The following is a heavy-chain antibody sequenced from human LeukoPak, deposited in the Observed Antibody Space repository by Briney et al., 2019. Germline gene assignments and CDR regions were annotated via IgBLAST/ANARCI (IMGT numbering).Heavy chain of an antibody. CDR2: INTNTGNP. Sequence: ASVKVSCKVSGYTLTELSMHWVRQAPGQGLEWMGWINTNTGNPTYAQGFTGRFVFSLDTSVSTAYLQISSLKAEDTAVYYCARWPDSGFDYWGQGTRVTVSS. D-gene: IGHD1-26*01. V-gene: IGHV7-4-1*02. CDR1: GYTLTELS. J-gene: IGHJ4*02. CDR3: ARWPDSGFDY.